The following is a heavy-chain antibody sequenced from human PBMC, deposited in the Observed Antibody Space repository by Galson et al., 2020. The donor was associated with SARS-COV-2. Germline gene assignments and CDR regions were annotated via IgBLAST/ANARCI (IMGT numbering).Heavy chain of an antibody. CDR2: IYWDDDK. D-gene: IGHD1-26*01. CDR1: GFSLTTNGVG. J-gene: IGHJ4*02. CDR3: TRQIVGVTLFDY. Sequence: SGPTLVKPTQTLTLTCTFSGFSLTTNGVGVGWIRQPPGKALEWLALIYWDDDKRYSPSLKSRLTITKDAPKNQVVLTMTNMDPVDTATYYCTRQIVGVTLFDYWGQGTLVTVSS. V-gene: IGHV2-5*02.